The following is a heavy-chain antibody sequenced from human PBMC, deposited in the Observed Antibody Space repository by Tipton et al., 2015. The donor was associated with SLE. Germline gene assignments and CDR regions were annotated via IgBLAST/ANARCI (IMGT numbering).Heavy chain of an antibody. V-gene: IGHV4-31*03. D-gene: IGHD3-3*01. CDR2: IHDSGST. CDR1: GGSISSSSYY. CDR3: ARGGTDYDVWLGCPYFDL. J-gene: IGHJ2*01. Sequence: TLSLTCTVSGGSISSSSYYWGWIRQPPGKGLEWIGYIHDSGSTYYNPSLQSRANISPGTSASQFSLHLTSVTAADTAVYYCARGGTDYDVWLGCPYFDLWGRGTLVTVSS.